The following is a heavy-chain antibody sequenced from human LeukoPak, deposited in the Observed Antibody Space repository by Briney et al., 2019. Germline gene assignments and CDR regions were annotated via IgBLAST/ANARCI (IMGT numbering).Heavy chain of an antibody. J-gene: IGHJ4*02. D-gene: IGHD2-2*01. Sequence: AASVKVSYKASAYTFTTYAMNWVRQAPGQGLERMGWINTNTGNSTYAQGFTGRFVFSLDTSVSTAYLQITSLKAEDTAVYYCARQYCSSTSCYYRTYFDYWGQGTLVTVSS. V-gene: IGHV7-4-1*02. CDR1: AYTFTTYA. CDR3: ARQYCSSTSCYYRTYFDY. CDR2: INTNTGNS.